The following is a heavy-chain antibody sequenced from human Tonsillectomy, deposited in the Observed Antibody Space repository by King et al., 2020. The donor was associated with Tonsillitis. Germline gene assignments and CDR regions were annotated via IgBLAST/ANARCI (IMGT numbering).Heavy chain of an antibody. D-gene: IGHD3-22*01. CDR1: GFTFSSYW. CDR2: INQDGSEK. CDR3: ARDQYYYDSSGYYYWFDS. J-gene: IGHJ5*01. V-gene: IGHV3-7*01. Sequence: VQLVESGGGLVQPGGSLRLSCAASGFTFSSYWLSWVRQAPGKGLEWVANINQDGSEKYYVDSVKGRFTISRENAKNSLYLQMNSLRAEDTAVYYCARDQYYYDSSGYYYWFDSWGQGTLVTVSS.